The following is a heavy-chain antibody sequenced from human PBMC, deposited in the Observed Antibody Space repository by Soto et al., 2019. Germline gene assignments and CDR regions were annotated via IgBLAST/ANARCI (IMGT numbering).Heavy chain of an antibody. V-gene: IGHV1-69*02. CDR1: GGTFSSYT. D-gene: IGHD3-10*01. J-gene: IGHJ4*02. CDR2: IIPILSLS. CDR3: ARSYGSGSRPFDY. Sequence: QVQLVQSGAEVKNPGSSVRVSCKASGGTFSSYTLNWVRQAPGQGLEWMGRIIPILSLSTYAQKFQGRVSIIADKSTATGYMTRSSLRSDDTAIYNCARSYGSGSRPFDYWGQGTLVTVSS.